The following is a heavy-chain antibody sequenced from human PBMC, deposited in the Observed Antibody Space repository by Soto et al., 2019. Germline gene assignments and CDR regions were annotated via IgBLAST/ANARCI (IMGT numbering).Heavy chain of an antibody. CDR3: ARRGSSSWYGY. CDR2: IYYSGST. V-gene: IGHV4-39*01. J-gene: IGHJ4*02. D-gene: IGHD6-13*01. Sequence: QLQLQESGPGLVKPSETLSLTCTVSGGSISSSSYYWGWIRQPPGKGLEWIGRIYYSGSTYYNPSLKSRVTISVDTSKHQSSLMLSSVTAADTAVYYCARRGSSSWYGYWGQGTLVTVSS. CDR1: GGSISSSSYY.